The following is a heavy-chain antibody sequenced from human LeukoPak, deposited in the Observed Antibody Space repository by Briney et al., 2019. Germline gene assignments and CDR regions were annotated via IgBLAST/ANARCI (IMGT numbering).Heavy chain of an antibody. CDR3: AAAGDY. J-gene: IGHJ4*02. Sequence: GGSLRLSCAVSGFTFGSYTMNWVRQAPGKGLEWVSHISSTSTTYYADSVKGRFTTSRDNAKNLLYLQMNSLRDEDTAVYYCAAAGDYWGQGTLVTVSS. CDR1: GFTFGSYT. V-gene: IGHV3-48*02. CDR2: ISSTSTT. D-gene: IGHD3-10*01.